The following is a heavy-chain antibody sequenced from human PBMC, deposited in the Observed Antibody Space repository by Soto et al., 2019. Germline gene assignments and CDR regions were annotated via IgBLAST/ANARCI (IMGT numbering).Heavy chain of an antibody. CDR3: SARYDFWSGPSDY. CDR2: IYYSGST. D-gene: IGHD3-3*01. J-gene: IGHJ4*02. CDR1: GGSISSSSYY. Sequence: SETLSLTCTVSGGSISSSSYYWGWIRQPPGKGLEWIGSIYYSGSTYYNPSLKSRVTISVDTSKNQFSLKLSSVTAADTAVYYCSARYDFWSGPSDYWGQGTLVTVSS. V-gene: IGHV4-39*01.